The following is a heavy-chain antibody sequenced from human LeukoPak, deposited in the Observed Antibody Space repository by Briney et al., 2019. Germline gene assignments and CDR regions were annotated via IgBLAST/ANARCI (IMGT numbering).Heavy chain of an antibody. V-gene: IGHV1-18*04. CDR1: GYTFTGYY. CDR3: ARRVGAMTDAFDI. D-gene: IGHD1-26*01. CDR2: ISAYNGNT. J-gene: IGHJ3*02. Sequence: GASVKVSCKASGYTFTGYYIHRVRQAPGQGLEWMGWISAYNGNTNYAQKLQGRVTMTTDTSTSTAYMELRSLRSDDTAVYYCARRVGAMTDAFDIWGQGTMVTVSS.